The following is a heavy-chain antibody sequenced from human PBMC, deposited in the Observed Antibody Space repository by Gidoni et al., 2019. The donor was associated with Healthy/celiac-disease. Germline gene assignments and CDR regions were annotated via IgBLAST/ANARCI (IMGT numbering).Heavy chain of an antibody. Sequence: EVQLLESGGGLVQPGGSLRLSCAASGFTFSSYALRWVRQAPGQVLEWVSAISGSGGSTYYADSVKGRFTIARDNSKNTLYLQMNSLRAEDTAVYYCLTYYYDSSGYYYVSFPDYWGQGTLVTVSS. D-gene: IGHD3-22*01. CDR2: ISGSGGST. CDR3: LTYYYDSSGYYYVSFPDY. CDR1: GFTFSSYA. V-gene: IGHV3-23*01. J-gene: IGHJ4*02.